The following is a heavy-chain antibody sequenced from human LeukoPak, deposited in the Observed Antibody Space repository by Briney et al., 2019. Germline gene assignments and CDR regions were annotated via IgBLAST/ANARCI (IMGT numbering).Heavy chain of an antibody. CDR3: ARGIARVGKFDY. CDR1: GGSFSGYY. J-gene: IGHJ4*02. CDR2: INHSGST. Sequence: NPSETLSLTCAVYGGSFSGYYWSWIRQPPGKGLEWIGEINHSGSTNYNPSLKSRVTISVDTSKKQFSLKLSSVTAADTAVYYCARGIARVGKFDYGGQGSLATVSS. D-gene: IGHD1-26*01. V-gene: IGHV4-34*01.